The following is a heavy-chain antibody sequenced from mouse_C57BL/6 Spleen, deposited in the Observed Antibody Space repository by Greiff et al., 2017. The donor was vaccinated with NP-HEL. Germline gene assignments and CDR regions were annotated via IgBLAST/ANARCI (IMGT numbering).Heavy chain of an antibody. CDR2: IYPGDGDT. Sequence: QVQLKESGPELVKPGASVKISCKASGYAFSSSWMNWVKQRPGKGLEWIGRIYPGDGDTNYNGKFKGKATLTADKSSSTAYMQLSSLTSEDSAVYFCARWTTVVATSDYWGQGTTLTVSS. CDR1: GYAFSSSW. J-gene: IGHJ2*01. CDR3: ARWTTVVATSDY. D-gene: IGHD1-1*01. V-gene: IGHV1-82*01.